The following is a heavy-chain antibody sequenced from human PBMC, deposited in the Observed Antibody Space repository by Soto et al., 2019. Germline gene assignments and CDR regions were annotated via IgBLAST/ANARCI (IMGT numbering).Heavy chain of an antibody. CDR2: IITNAYGGTA. CDR3: TRPAMVFGY. Sequence: GGSLRLSCTASGFTFADYGMTWVRQAPGKGLEWIGFIITNAYGGTAEYAASVKGRFTISRDDSKSTAYLQMHSLKTEDTAVYYCTRPAMVFGYWGQGTLVTVSS. J-gene: IGHJ4*02. D-gene: IGHD5-18*01. CDR1: GFTFADYG. V-gene: IGHV3-49*04.